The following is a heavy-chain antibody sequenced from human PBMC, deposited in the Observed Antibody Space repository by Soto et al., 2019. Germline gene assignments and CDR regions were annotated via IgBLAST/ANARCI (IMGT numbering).Heavy chain of an antibody. V-gene: IGHV1-69*13. CDR3: AREAIVVVTYYYYGMDV. CDR2: TIPIFGTA. D-gene: IGHD3-22*01. CDR1: GGTFGSYA. J-gene: IGHJ6*02. Sequence: SVKVSCKASGGTFGSYAISWVRQAPGQGLEWMGGTIPIFGTANYAQKFQGRVTITADESTSTAYMELSSLRSEDTAVYYCAREAIVVVTYYYYGMDVWGQGTTVTVSS.